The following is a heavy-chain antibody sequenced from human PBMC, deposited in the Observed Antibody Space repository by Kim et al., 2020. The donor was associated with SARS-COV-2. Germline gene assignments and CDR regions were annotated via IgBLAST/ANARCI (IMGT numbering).Heavy chain of an antibody. Sequence: ASVKVSCKASGYTFTSYDINWVRQATGQGLEWMGWMNPNSGNTGYAQKFQGRVTMTRNTSISTAYMELSSLRSEDTAVYYCARGLEPRYYDSSGYNSFQHWGQGTLVTVSS. J-gene: IGHJ1*01. V-gene: IGHV1-8*01. CDR3: ARGLEPRYYDSSGYNSFQH. CDR1: GYTFTSYD. CDR2: MNPNSGNT. D-gene: IGHD3-22*01.